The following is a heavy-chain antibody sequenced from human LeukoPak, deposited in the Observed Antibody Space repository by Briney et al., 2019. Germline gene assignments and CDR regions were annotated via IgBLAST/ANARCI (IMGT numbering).Heavy chain of an antibody. V-gene: IGHV3-7*03. CDR1: GFTFRIHW. CDR3: ARERLRSLDY. D-gene: IGHD5-12*01. Sequence: GGSLRLSCAASGFTFRIHWLSWVRQAPGKGLEWVAKINQDGGEKYYGDPVKGRFTISRDNAKNSLYLQMNSLRAEDTAVYYCARERLRSLDYWGQGTLVTVSS. CDR2: INQDGGEK. J-gene: IGHJ4*02.